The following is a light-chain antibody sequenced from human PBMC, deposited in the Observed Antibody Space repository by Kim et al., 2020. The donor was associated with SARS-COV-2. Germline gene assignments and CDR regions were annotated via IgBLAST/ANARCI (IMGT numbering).Light chain of an antibody. CDR1: QYIATY. CDR2: ETS. CDR3: QQTYRNPPT. V-gene: IGKV1-39*01. J-gene: IGKJ4*02. Sequence: SASVGDRVTVTCRASQYIATYLNWYQWKPGKAPNLLIFETSNLQSGVPSRFSGSVSGTDFTLTIVNLQPEDFATYYCQQTYRNPPTFGRGTKLEI.